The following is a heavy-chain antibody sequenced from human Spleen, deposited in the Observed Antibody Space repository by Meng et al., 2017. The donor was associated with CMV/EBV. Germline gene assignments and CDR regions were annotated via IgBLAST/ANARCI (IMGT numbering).Heavy chain of an antibody. CDR1: GFTFSSYE. CDR3: ARRLHPAPDPYFDY. V-gene: IGHV3-48*03. J-gene: IGHJ4*02. Sequence: LSLTCAASGFTFSSYEMNWVRQAPGKGLEWVSYISSSGSTIYYADSVKGRFTISRDNAKNSLYLQMNSLRAEDTAVYYCARRLHPAPDPYFDYWGQGTLVTVSS. D-gene: IGHD5-12*01. CDR2: ISSSGSTI.